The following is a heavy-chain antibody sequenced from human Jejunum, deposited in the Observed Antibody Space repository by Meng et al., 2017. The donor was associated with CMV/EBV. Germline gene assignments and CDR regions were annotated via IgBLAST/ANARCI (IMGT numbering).Heavy chain of an antibody. D-gene: IGHD2-2*01. CDR2: ISSSSSSR. V-gene: IGHV3-21*06. Sequence: NCVRKATGKGMEWVSSISSSSSSRNYADSVKSRFTISRDNAGNSLDLQMNSLRAEDTAVYYCARGAVDCSSTSCFSGFFDLWGQGTLVTVSS. J-gene: IGHJ4*02. CDR3: ARGAVDCSSTSCFSGFFDL.